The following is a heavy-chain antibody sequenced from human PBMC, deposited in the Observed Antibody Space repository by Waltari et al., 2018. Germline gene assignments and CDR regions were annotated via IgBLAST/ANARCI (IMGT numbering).Heavy chain of an antibody. J-gene: IGHJ5*02. V-gene: IGHV4-34*01. CDR1: GASFSSYS. Sequence: QVHLQQWVAGLLKPSETLSLTCAVSGASFSSYSWGWVRQSSGKGLAWIGQIRHTDRVNDNPTLKSRVTISVDTSASQFSLKLYSVSAADTGLYFCTRGGNYDFWSHSPFVDPWGQGTLVTVSS. CDR2: IRHTDRV. D-gene: IGHD3-3*01. CDR3: TRGGNYDFWSHSPFVDP.